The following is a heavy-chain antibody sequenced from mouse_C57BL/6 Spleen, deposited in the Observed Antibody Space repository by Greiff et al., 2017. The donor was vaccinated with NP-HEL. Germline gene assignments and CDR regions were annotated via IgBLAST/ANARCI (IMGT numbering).Heavy chain of an antibody. J-gene: IGHJ2*01. D-gene: IGHD2-5*01. CDR2: FHPYNDDT. V-gene: IGHV1-47*01. CDR3: ARPSYYSNYDYFDY. Sequence: VQLVESGAELVKPGASVKMSCKASGYTFTTYPIEWMKQNHGKSLEWIGNFHPYNDDTKYNEKFKGKATLTVEKSSSTVYLELSRLTSDDSAVYYCARPSYYSNYDYFDYWGQGTTLTVSS. CDR1: GYTFTTYP.